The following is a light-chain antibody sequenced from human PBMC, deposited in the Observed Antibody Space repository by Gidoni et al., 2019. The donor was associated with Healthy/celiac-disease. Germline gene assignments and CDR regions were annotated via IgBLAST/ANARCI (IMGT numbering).Light chain of an antibody. V-gene: IGKV3-15*01. Sequence: EIVMPQSPATLSVSPGERATLSCRASQSVSSNLAWYQQKPGQTPRVLIYGASTRATGIPARFSGSGSGTEFTLTISSLQSEDFAVYYCQQYNNWPGTFGPGTKVDIK. CDR3: QQYNNWPGT. CDR1: QSVSSN. J-gene: IGKJ3*01. CDR2: GAS.